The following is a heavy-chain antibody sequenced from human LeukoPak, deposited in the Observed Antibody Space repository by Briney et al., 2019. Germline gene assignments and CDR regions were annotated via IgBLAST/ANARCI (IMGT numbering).Heavy chain of an antibody. V-gene: IGHV1-8*01. J-gene: IGHJ5*02. CDR3: ARRSMWTLRRNWFDP. D-gene: IGHD2-15*01. Sequence: ASVKVSCKASGYTFTSYDINWVRQATGQGLEWMGWMNPNSGNTGYAQKFQGRVTMTRNTSISTAYMELSSLRSEDTAVYYCARRSMWTLRRNWFDPWGQGTLVTVSS. CDR2: MNPNSGNT. CDR1: GYTFTSYD.